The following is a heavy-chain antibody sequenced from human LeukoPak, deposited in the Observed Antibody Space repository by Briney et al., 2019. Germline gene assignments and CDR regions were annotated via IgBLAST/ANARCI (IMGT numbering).Heavy chain of an antibody. J-gene: IGHJ5*02. D-gene: IGHD6-19*01. CDR1: GYSISSGYY. Sequence: SETLSLTCTVSGYSISSGYYWGWIRQPPGKGLEWIGSIYHSGSTYYNPSLKSRVAISIDTSKNQVSLKLRSVTAADTDVYYCARSQARLSWFDPWGQGILVTVSS. V-gene: IGHV4-38-2*02. CDR3: ARSQARLSWFDP. CDR2: IYHSGST.